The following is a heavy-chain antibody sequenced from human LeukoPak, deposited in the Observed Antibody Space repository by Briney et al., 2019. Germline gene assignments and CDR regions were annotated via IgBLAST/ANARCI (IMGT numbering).Heavy chain of an antibody. CDR3: AATGAVAGRYIY. J-gene: IGHJ4*02. Sequence: GGSLRLSCAASGFTFSTYGMHWVRQAPGKGLEWLAFMRDDGRNKYYADSVKGRFTISRDNSKNTLYLQMNSLRTEDTAVYYCAATGAVAGRYIYWGQGTLVTVSS. CDR2: MRDDGRNK. V-gene: IGHV3-30*02. D-gene: IGHD6-19*01. CDR1: GFTFSTYG.